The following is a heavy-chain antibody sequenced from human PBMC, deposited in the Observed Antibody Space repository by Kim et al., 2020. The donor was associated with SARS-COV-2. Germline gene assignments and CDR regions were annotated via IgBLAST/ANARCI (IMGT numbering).Heavy chain of an antibody. V-gene: IGHV3-30*04. Sequence: GGSLRLSCAASGFTFSSYAMHWVRQAPGKGLEWVAVISYDGSNKYYADSVKGRFTISRDNSKNTLYLQMNSLRAEDTAVYYCATAGGVQDQDAFDIWGQGTMVTVSS. D-gene: IGHD3-3*01. CDR3: ATAGGVQDQDAFDI. CDR2: ISYDGSNK. CDR1: GFTFSSYA. J-gene: IGHJ3*02.